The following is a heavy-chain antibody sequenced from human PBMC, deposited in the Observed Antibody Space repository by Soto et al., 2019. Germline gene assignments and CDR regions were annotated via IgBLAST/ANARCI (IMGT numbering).Heavy chain of an antibody. Sequence: GESLKISCKGSGYSFTSYWIGWVRQMPGKGLEWMGIIYPGDSDTRYSPSSQGQVTISADKSISTAYLQWSSLKASATAMYYCARTSEQQLPRRAFDIWGQGTMVTVSS. J-gene: IGHJ3*02. V-gene: IGHV5-51*01. D-gene: IGHD6-13*01. CDR2: IYPGDSDT. CDR3: ARTSEQQLPRRAFDI. CDR1: GYSFTSYW.